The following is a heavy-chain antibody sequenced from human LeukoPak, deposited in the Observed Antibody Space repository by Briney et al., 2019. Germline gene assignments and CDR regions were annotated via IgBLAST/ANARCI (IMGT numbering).Heavy chain of an antibody. CDR2: IWYDGTQK. V-gene: IGHV3-33*06. D-gene: IGHD5-24*01. J-gene: IGHJ4*02. CDR3: VKDRGDGYRGFDY. CDR1: GFTFSSCG. Sequence: PGGSLRLSCAASGFTFSSCGFHWVRQAPGKGLEWVAVIWYDGTQKYYADSVKGRLTISRDNSKNTVYLQMNSLRAEDTAVYYCVKDRGDGYRGFDYWGQGTLVTVSS.